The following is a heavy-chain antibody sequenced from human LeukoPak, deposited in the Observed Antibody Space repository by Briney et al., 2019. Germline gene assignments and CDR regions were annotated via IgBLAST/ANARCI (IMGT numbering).Heavy chain of an antibody. CDR3: ARRPRYDSSGYQDTAPFDY. CDR2: ISAYNGNT. CDR1: GYTFSSYG. D-gene: IGHD3-22*01. Sequence: ASVKVSCKASGYTFSSYGVNWVRQAPGQGLEWMGWISAYNGNTKYSQKVQGRVTLTTDTSTSTAYMELRSLTSDDTAVYYCARRPRYDSSGYQDTAPFDYWGQGTLVTVSS. J-gene: IGHJ4*01. V-gene: IGHV1-18*01.